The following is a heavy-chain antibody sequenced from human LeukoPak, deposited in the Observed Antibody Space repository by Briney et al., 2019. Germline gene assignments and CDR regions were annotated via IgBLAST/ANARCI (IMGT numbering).Heavy chain of an antibody. J-gene: IGHJ4*02. D-gene: IGHD1-1*01. Sequence: GASGKVSCKASGYTLTGYYMHWVRQAPGQGLEWMGWINPNSGGTNYAQKFQGRVTMTRDTSINTAYMELSRLESDDSAVYYCAREGAGRNDYWGQGTLVTVSS. V-gene: IGHV1-2*02. CDR3: AREGAGRNDY. CDR2: INPNSGGT. CDR1: GYTLTGYY.